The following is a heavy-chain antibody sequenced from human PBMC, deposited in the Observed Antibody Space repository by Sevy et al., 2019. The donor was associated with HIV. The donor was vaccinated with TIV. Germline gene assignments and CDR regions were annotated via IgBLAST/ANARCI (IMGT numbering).Heavy chain of an antibody. V-gene: IGHV6-1*01. J-gene: IGHJ6*02. CDR3: ARVITPLSRFWENYYYYGMDV. Sequence: SQTLSLTCAISGDSVSSNSAAWNWIRQSPSRGLEWLGRTYYRSKWYNDYAVSVKSRITINPDTSKNQFSLQLNSVTPEDTAVYYCARVITPLSRFWENYYYYGMDVWGQGTTVTVSS. CDR2: TYYRSKWYN. CDR1: GDSVSSNSAA. D-gene: IGHD3-3*01.